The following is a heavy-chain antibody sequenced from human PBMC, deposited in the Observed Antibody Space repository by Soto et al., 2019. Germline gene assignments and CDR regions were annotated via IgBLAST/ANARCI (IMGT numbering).Heavy chain of an antibody. CDR3: ATGGTYFDY. V-gene: IGHV4-4*07. J-gene: IGHJ4*02. CDR1: GGSISSYY. Sequence: SETLSLTCTVSGGSISSYYCSWIRQAAGKGLEWIGRIHTSGSPNYNPSLKSRVTMSADTSKNQFSLKLTSVTAADTAVYYCATGGTYFDYWGQGTLVTVSS. CDR2: IHTSGSP.